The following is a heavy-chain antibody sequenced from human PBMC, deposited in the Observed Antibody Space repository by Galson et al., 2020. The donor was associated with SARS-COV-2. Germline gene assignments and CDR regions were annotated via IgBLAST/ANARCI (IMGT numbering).Heavy chain of an antibody. D-gene: IGHD4-17*01. CDR1: GFTVSTNY. J-gene: IGHJ4*02. CDR2: IYSGGST. Sequence: GESLKISCAASGFTVSTNYMNWVRQAPGKGLEWVSVIYSGGSTYYTDSVKGLFTISRDSSKNTLYLQMNSLRADDTAVYYCARGYGDYYFDYWGQGTLVTVSS. V-gene: IGHV3-53*01. CDR3: ARGYGDYYFDY.